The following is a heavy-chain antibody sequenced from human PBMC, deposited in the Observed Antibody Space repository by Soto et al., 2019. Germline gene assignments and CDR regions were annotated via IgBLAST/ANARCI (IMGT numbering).Heavy chain of an antibody. CDR1: GFTFSDYY. V-gene: IGHV3-11*06. Sequence: QVQLVASGGGLVKPGGSLRLSCAASGFTFSDYYMSWIRQAPGKGLEWVSYISSSSSYTNYADSVKGRFTISRDNAKNSLYLQMNSLRAEDTAVYYCARDYYDSSGYPPAHDYWGQGTLVTVSS. CDR3: ARDYYDSSGYPPAHDY. J-gene: IGHJ4*02. D-gene: IGHD3-22*01. CDR2: ISSSSSYT.